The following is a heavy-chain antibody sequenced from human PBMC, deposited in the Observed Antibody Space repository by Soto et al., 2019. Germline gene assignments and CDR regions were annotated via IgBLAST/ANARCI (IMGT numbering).Heavy chain of an antibody. J-gene: IGHJ6*02. Sequence: SVKDSCKASGYTFTSYGISWVRQAPVQGLEWMGWISAYNGNTNYAQKLQGRVTMTTDTSTSTAYMELRSLRSDDTAVYYCARDLELRITIFGVVTKYGMDVWGQGTTVTVSS. V-gene: IGHV1-18*04. CDR2: ISAYNGNT. CDR1: GYTFTSYG. CDR3: ARDLELRITIFGVVTKYGMDV. D-gene: IGHD3-3*01.